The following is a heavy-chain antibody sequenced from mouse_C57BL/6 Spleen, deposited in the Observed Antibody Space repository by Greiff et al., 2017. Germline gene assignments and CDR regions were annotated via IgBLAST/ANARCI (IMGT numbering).Heavy chain of an antibody. D-gene: IGHD1-1*01. CDR1: GFTFSDFY. CDR3: ASLNYYGHGY. J-gene: IGHJ2*01. V-gene: IGHV7-1*01. Sequence: EVNLVESGGGLVQSGRSLRLSCATSGFTFSDFYMEWVRQAPGKGLEWIAASRNKANDYTTEYSASVKGRFIVSRDTSQSILYLQMNALRAEDTAIYYCASLNYYGHGYWGQGTTLTVSS. CDR2: SRNKANDYTT.